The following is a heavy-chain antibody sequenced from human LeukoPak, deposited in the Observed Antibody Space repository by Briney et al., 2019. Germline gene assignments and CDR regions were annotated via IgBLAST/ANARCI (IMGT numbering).Heavy chain of an antibody. D-gene: IGHD3-16*01. CDR2: IGSATSTI. CDR1: GFTFSSYS. J-gene: IGHJ4*02. Sequence: PGGSLRLSCAASGFTFSSYSMNWVRQAPGKGLEWVSYIGSATSTIYYADSVKGRFTISRDNAKNSLYLQMNSLSVEDTAVYYCARARYDYVWGSPADWGQGTLVTVSS. CDR3: ARARYDYVWGSPAD. V-gene: IGHV3-48*01.